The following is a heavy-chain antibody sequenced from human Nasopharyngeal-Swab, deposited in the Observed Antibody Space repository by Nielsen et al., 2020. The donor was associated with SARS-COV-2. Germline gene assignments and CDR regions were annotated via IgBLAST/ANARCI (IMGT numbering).Heavy chain of an antibody. CDR2: IYYSGST. Sequence: SETLSLTCTVSGGSISSYYWSWIRQPPGEGLEWIGYIYYSGSTNYNPSLKSRVTISVDTSKNQFSLKLSSVTAADTAVYYCAGAPDYGDYEGSWYYYYGMDVWGQGTTVTVSS. CDR1: GGSISSYY. D-gene: IGHD4-17*01. CDR3: AGAPDYGDYEGSWYYYYGMDV. J-gene: IGHJ6*02. V-gene: IGHV4-59*01.